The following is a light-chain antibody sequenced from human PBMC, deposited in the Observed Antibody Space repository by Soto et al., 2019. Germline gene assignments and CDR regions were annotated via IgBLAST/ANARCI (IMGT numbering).Light chain of an antibody. V-gene: IGKV1-5*03. CDR3: QQYNSYSKT. CDR1: QSISSW. CDR2: KAS. J-gene: IGKJ1*01. Sequence: DIQMTQSPSTLSASVGDRVTITCRASQSISSWLAWYQQQPGKAPKLLIYKASSLESGVPSRFSGSGSGTEFTLTISSLQPDDFATCYCQQYNSYSKTFGQGTKVDIK.